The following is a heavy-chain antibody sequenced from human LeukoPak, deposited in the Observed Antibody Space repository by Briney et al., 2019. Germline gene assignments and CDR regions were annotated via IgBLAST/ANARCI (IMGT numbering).Heavy chain of an antibody. D-gene: IGHD2-15*01. CDR3: ARVDGSCSGGSCPSGNWFDP. CDR1: GGSISSGSYY. CDR2: IYTSGST. V-gene: IGHV4-61*02. J-gene: IGHJ5*02. Sequence: SETLSLTCTVSGGSISSGSYYWSWIRQPAGKGLEWIGRIYTSGSTNYNPSLKSRVTISVDTSKNQFSLKLNSVTAADTAVYYCARVDGSCSGGSCPSGNWFDPWGQGTLVTVSS.